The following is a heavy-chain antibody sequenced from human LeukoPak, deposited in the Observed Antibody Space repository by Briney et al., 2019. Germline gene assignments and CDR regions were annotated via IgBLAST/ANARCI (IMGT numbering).Heavy chain of an antibody. CDR3: ARAPLTSYCTNGVCYGMDV. CDR2: IYYSGST. V-gene: IGHV4-59*01. CDR1: GGSISSYY. Sequence: PSETLSLTCTVSGGSISSYYWSWIRQPPGKGLEWIGYIYYSGSTNYNPSLKSRVTISVGTSKNQFSLKLSSVTAADTAVYYCARAPLTSYCTNGVCYGMDVWGQGTTVTVSS. J-gene: IGHJ6*02. D-gene: IGHD2-8*01.